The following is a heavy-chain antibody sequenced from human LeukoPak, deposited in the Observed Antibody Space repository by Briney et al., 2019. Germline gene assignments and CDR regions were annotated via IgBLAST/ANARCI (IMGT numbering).Heavy chain of an antibody. CDR3: ARAGCSSTSCYRAVNWFDP. Sequence: ASVKVSCKASGYTFTSYYMHWVRQAPGQGLEWMGIINPSGGSTSYAQKLQGRVTMTTDTSTSTAYMELRSLRSDDTAVYYCARAGCSSTSCYRAVNWFDPWGQGTLVTVSS. CDR1: GYTFTSYY. V-gene: IGHV1-46*01. J-gene: IGHJ5*02. CDR2: INPSGGST. D-gene: IGHD2-2*01.